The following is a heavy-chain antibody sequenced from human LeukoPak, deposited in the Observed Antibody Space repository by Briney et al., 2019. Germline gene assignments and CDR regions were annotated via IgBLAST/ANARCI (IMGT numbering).Heavy chain of an antibody. J-gene: IGHJ4*02. CDR2: ISGSGGST. D-gene: IGHD3-3*01. CDR1: GFTFSSYA. CDR3: AKERILEWLYYSDY. Sequence: GGSLRPSCAASGFTFSSYAMSWVRQAPGKGLEWVSAISGSGGSTYYADSVKGRFTISRDNSKNTLYLQMNSLRAEDTAVYYCAKERILEWLYYSDYWGQGTLVTVSS. V-gene: IGHV3-23*01.